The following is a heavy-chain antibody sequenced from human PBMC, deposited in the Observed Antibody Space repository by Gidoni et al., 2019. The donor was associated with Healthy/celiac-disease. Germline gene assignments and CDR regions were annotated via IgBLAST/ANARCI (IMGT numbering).Heavy chain of an antibody. J-gene: IGHJ5*02. D-gene: IGHD5-18*01. CDR2: IYWDDDK. CDR1: GFSLSTSGVG. CDR3: AHSGIPSYWFDP. V-gene: IGHV2-5*02. Sequence: QITLKESGPTLVKPTQTLTLTCTFSGFSLSTSGVGVGWIRQPPGKALELLALIYWDDDKRYSPSLKSRLTITKDTSKNQVVLTMTNMDPVDTATYDCAHSGIPSYWFDPWGQGTLVTVSS.